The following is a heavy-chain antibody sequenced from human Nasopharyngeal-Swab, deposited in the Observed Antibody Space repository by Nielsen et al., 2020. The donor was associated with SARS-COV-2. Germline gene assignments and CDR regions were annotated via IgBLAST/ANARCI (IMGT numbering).Heavy chain of an antibody. CDR1: GGSISSSSYY. Sequence: GSLRLSCTVSGGSISSSSYYWGWIRQPPGKGLEWIGSIYYSGSTYYNPSLKSRVTISVDTSKNQFSLKLSYVTAADTAVYYCVGSSWYGDYYYYYGMDVWGQGTTVTVSS. CDR2: IYYSGST. CDR3: VGSSWYGDYYYYYGMDV. J-gene: IGHJ6*02. D-gene: IGHD6-13*01. V-gene: IGHV4-39*07.